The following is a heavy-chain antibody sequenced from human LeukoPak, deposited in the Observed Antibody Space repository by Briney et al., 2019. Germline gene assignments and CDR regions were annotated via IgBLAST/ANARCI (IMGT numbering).Heavy chain of an antibody. CDR3: ARGLLWFGELLEQNAFDI. D-gene: IGHD3-10*01. V-gene: IGHV3-9*01. J-gene: IGHJ3*02. Sequence: GGSLRLSCAASGFTFDDYAMHWVRLAPGKGLEWVSGISWNSGSIAYADSVKGRFTISRDNAKNSLYLQMNSLRAEDTAVYYCARGLLWFGELLEQNAFDIWGRGTMATVSS. CDR2: ISWNSGSI. CDR1: GFTFDDYA.